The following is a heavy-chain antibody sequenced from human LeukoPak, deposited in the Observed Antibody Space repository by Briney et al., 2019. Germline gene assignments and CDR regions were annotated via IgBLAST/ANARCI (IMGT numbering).Heavy chain of an antibody. CDR2: IYTSGST. Sequence: SETLSLTCTVSGGSISSYYWSWLRQPAGKGLEWIGRIYTSGSTNYNPSLKSRVTMSVDTSKNQFSLKLSSVTAADTAVYYCAANPKGIAARPKSFYYDSSGYYGLDYWGQGTLVTVSS. J-gene: IGHJ4*02. V-gene: IGHV4-4*07. D-gene: IGHD3-22*01. CDR1: GGSISSYY. CDR3: AANPKGIAARPKSFYYDSSGYYGLDY.